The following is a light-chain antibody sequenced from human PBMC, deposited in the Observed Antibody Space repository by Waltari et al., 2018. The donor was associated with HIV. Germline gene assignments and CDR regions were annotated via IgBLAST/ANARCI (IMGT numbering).Light chain of an antibody. CDR2: KVS. CDR1: QSLIYSDGDTY. V-gene: IGKV2-30*01. CDR3: MQGTHWPPWT. Sequence: DVVLTQSPLSLPVTLGQPASISCKSSQSLIYSDGDTYLNWFQQRPGQSPRRLIYKVSQRDSGVPDRFTGSGSVTDFTLKISRVEAEDLGVYYCMQGTHWPPWTFGQGTKVE. J-gene: IGKJ1*01.